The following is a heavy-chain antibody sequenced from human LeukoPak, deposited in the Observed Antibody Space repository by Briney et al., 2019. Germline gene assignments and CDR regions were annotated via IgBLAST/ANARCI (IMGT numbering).Heavy chain of an antibody. CDR2: ISSSSSTI. Sequence: GGSLRLSCAASGFIFSSYSMNWVRQAPGKGLEWVSYISSSSSTIYYADSVKGRFTISRDNAKNSLYLQMNSLRAEDTAVYYCARGDYYYMDVWGKGTTVTVPS. CDR3: ARGDYYYMDV. V-gene: IGHV3-48*01. J-gene: IGHJ6*03. CDR1: GFIFSSYS.